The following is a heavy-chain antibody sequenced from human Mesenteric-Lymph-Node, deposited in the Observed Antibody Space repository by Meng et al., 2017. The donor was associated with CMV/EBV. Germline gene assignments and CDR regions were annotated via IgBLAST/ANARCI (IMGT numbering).Heavy chain of an antibody. Sequence: WMRQAPGKEVEGIGEIKHSGSTNYNPSLKSRVTRSVDTSKNQFSLKLSSVTAADTAVYYCAREGRGNIVVVPAAIRRGYYYYGRDVWGQGTTVTVSS. CDR3: AREGRGNIVVVPAAIRRGYYYYGRDV. CDR2: IKHSGST. D-gene: IGHD2-2*02. J-gene: IGHJ6*02. V-gene: IGHV4-34*01.